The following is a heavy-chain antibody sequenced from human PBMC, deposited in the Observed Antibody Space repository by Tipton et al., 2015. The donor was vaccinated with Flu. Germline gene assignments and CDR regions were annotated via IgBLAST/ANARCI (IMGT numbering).Heavy chain of an antibody. D-gene: IGHD6-13*01. J-gene: IGHJ4*02. CDR3: ARVAAAGTDYFPY. CDR1: GYTFTSYY. CDR2: INPSGGST. Sequence: QLVQSGAEVKKPGASVKVSCKASGYTFTSYYMHWVRQAPGQGLAWMGIINPSGGSTSYAQKFQGRVTMTRDTSTSTVYMELSSRRSEDTAGYYGARVAAAGTDYFPYWGQGTLVPFAS. V-gene: IGHV1-46*01.